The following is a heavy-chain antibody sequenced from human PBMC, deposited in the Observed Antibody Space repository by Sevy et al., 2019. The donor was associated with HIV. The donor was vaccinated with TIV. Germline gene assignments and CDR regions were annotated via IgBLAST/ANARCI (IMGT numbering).Heavy chain of an antibody. J-gene: IGHJ4*02. Sequence: ASVKVSCKASGYTFTSYGISWVRQAPGQGLEWMGWIKAYNGNTNYAQKLQGRVTMTTHTSTGTAYMELRSLRSDDTAVYYCARGGYSSSSHHCDYWGQGTLVTVSS. V-gene: IGHV1-18*04. CDR1: GYTFTSYG. D-gene: IGHD6-6*01. CDR3: ARGGYSSSSHHCDY. CDR2: IKAYNGNT.